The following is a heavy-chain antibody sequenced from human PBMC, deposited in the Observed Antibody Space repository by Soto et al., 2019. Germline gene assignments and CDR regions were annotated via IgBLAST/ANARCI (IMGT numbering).Heavy chain of an antibody. CDR1: GGTSRTSA. CDR2: IMPVFPTP. Sequence: QVQLVQSGAEVKKPGSSVKVSCKTSGGTSRTSAISWVRQAPGQGLEWMGGIMPVFPTPDYAQKFQGRVTITADESTSTAYMELSSLRSEDTAVYYCARDKDRQQLGGNYYYIMDVWGQGTTVTVSS. J-gene: IGHJ6*01. V-gene: IGHV1-69*12. CDR3: ARDKDRQQLGGNYYYIMDV. D-gene: IGHD3-3*02.